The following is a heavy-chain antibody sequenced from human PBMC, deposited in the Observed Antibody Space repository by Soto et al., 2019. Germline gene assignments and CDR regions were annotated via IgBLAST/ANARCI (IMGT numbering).Heavy chain of an antibody. J-gene: IGHJ5*02. CDR1: GYTFSDYY. D-gene: IGHD3-16*01. V-gene: IGHV1-2*02. CDR3: ARGGREVPRIPYDT. Sequence: QVQLVQSGAEVKKPGASVYVSCKASGYTFSDYYVHWVRQASGQGLEWMGWINPNVGGTNYARKFQGRVTMTRDTSISTVYMKLTRLSPDDTAIYYCARGGREVPRIPYDTWGQGTRVTVSS. CDR2: INPNVGGT.